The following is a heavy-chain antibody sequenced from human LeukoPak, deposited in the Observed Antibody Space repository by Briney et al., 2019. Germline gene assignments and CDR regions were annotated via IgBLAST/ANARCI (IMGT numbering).Heavy chain of an antibody. D-gene: IGHD3-16*02. Sequence: GGSLRLSCAASGFTFDNYVMNWVRQAPGKGLEWVSGISGSGGSTYYADSVKGRFTISRDNAENTLYLQMNSLRAEDTAVYYCARDSSLPGIWGQGTMVTVSS. V-gene: IGHV3-23*01. CDR3: ARDSSLPGI. CDR1: GFTFDNYV. CDR2: ISGSGGST. J-gene: IGHJ3*02.